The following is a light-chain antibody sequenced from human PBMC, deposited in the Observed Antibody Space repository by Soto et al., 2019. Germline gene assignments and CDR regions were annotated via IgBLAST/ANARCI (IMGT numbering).Light chain of an antibody. V-gene: IGLV2-14*01. CDR2: EVT. CDR1: SSDIGGYNA. CDR3: SSYVSGATYV. Sequence: QSGLTQPSSVCESPGQTITISCTGTSSDIGGYNAVSWYQHHPGKAPKLIIYEVTHRPSGVSDRFSASKSGNTASLTISGLQAEDEADYFCSSYVSGATYVFGTGTKVTVL. J-gene: IGLJ1*01.